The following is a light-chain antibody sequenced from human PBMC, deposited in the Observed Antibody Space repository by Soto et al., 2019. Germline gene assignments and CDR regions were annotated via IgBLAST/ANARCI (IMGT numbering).Light chain of an antibody. Sequence: DIQMTQSPSTLSASVGDRVTITCRASQSISSWLAWYHQKPGKAPKLLIYKASSIDSGVPSRFSGSGSGTEFTLTISSLQPDDFATYYCQQYNSYSRAFGQGTKVDI. CDR2: KAS. CDR1: QSISSW. V-gene: IGKV1-5*03. J-gene: IGKJ1*01. CDR3: QQYNSYSRA.